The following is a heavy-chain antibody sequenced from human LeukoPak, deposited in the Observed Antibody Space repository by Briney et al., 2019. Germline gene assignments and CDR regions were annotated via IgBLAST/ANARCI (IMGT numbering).Heavy chain of an antibody. V-gene: IGHV3-33*01. CDR3: ARGGVATAWGAFDV. D-gene: IGHD4-23*01. J-gene: IGHJ3*01. CDR1: GFKFKTYG. CDR2: IYYDGNQK. Sequence: PGGSLRLSCAASGFKFKTYGMHWVRQAPGEGLEWVAVIYYDGNQKYYGDSVKGRFTVSRDVSENMLYLQMSSLRADDTAVYYCARGGVATAWGAFDVWGQGTMVTLSS.